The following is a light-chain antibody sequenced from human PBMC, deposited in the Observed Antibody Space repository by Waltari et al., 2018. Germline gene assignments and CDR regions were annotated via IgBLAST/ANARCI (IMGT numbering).Light chain of an antibody. CDR1: SSDVGAYKS. J-gene: IGLJ1*01. CDR2: DVT. V-gene: IGLV2-14*03. CDR3: TSYAITRSYV. Sequence: QSALTQPASVSGSPGQSITISCTGTSSDVGAYKSVSWYQQHPGKAPKLLIYDVTIRPSGASNRFSGSKSGNTASLTISGLQAEDEADYYCTSYAITRSYVFGTGTKVTVL.